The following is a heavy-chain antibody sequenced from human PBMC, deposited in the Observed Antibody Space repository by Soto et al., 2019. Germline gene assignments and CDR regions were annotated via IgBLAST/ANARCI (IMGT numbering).Heavy chain of an antibody. CDR1: GFTFSSYA. CDR3: ARESSGSRAPYDY. D-gene: IGHD1-26*01. J-gene: IGHJ4*02. CDR2: ISYDGSNK. V-gene: IGHV3-30-3*01. Sequence: SLRLSCAASGFTFSSYAMHWVRQAPGKGLEWVAVISYDGSNKYYADSVKGRFTISRDNSKNTLYLQMNSLRAEDTAVYYCARESSGSRAPYDYWGQGTLVTVSS.